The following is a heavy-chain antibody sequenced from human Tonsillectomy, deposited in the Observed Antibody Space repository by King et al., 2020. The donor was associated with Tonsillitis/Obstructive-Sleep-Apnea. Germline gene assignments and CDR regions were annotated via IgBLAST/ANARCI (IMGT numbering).Heavy chain of an antibody. D-gene: IGHD2-15*01. J-gene: IGHJ5*02. CDR3: ARATGYCSGGSCYGGYNWFDP. V-gene: IGHV5-51*01. Sequence: QLVQSGAEVKKPGESLKISCKGSGYSFTTYWIAWVRQMPGKGLEWMGIIYPGDSDTRYSPSFQGQVTISADKSTNTAYLQWSSLKPSDTAMYYCARATGYCSGGSCYGGYNWFDPWGQGTLVTVSS. CDR2: IYPGDSDT. CDR1: GYSFTTYW.